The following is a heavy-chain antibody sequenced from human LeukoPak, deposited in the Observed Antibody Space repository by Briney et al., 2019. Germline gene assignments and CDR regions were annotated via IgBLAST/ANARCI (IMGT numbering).Heavy chain of an antibody. CDR1: GGSISTGNYY. CDR3: ASSTAMVTHYYYYMDV. D-gene: IGHD5-18*01. CDR2: LYYTGST. J-gene: IGHJ6*03. Sequence: SETLSLTCTVSGGSISTGNYYWGWIRQPPGKGLEWIGSLYYTGSTYYNPSLKSRVTISVDTSKNQSSLKLSSVTAADTAVYYCASSTAMVTHYYYYMDVWGKGTTVTISS. V-gene: IGHV4-39*01.